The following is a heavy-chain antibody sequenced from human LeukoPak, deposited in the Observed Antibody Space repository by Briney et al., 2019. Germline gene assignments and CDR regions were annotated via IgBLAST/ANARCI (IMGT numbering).Heavy chain of an antibody. Sequence: GGSLRLSCAASGFTFSSYGMHWVRQAPGKGLEWVAFIRYDGSNKYYADSVKGRFTISRDNSKNTLYLQMNSLRAEDTAVYYCAKDQRLYCSSTSCYFFDYWGQGTLVTVSS. V-gene: IGHV3-30*02. CDR1: GFTFSSYG. CDR3: AKDQRLYCSSTSCYFFDY. J-gene: IGHJ4*02. D-gene: IGHD2-2*01. CDR2: IRYDGSNK.